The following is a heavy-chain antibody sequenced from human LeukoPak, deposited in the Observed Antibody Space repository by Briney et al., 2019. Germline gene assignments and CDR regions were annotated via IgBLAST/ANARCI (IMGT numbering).Heavy chain of an antibody. CDR1: GFTVSSNY. D-gene: IGHD3-9*01. Sequence: PGGSLRLSCAASGFTVSSNYMSWVRQAPGKGLEGVSVIYSGGSTFYADSVKGRFTISRDNSKNTLYLQMNSLRAEDTAVYYCAKDLDILTGLYYYYAMDVWGQGTTVTVSS. V-gene: IGHV3-53*01. CDR3: AKDLDILTGLYYYYAMDV. CDR2: IYSGGST. J-gene: IGHJ6*02.